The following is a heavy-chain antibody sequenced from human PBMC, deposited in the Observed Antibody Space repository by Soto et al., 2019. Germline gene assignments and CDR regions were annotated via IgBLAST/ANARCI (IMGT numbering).Heavy chain of an antibody. D-gene: IGHD6-19*01. V-gene: IGHV3-23*01. Sequence: GGSLRLSCTASGVTFNDYAMAWVRQAPGKGLEWVSSISGSGGHSSYADSVRGRFTISRDNVNSILSLDMSDLSAEDTAVYYCAKDCRRLAVAGSAFDSWGQGTLVTVSS. J-gene: IGHJ4*02. CDR1: GVTFNDYA. CDR3: AKDCRRLAVAGSAFDS. CDR2: ISGSGGHS.